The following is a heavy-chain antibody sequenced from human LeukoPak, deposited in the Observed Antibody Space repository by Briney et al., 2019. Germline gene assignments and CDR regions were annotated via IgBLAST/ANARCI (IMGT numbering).Heavy chain of an antibody. CDR2: INRNRADT. Sequence: ASVKVSCKASGYTFTDYYVHWVRQAPGQGLEWMGWINRNRADTSYAQKFRGRVIMTRDTSINTAYVVLSGLKSDDTAVYYCARPLTGTSWYYFDYWGQGTLVTVSS. D-gene: IGHD1-7*01. J-gene: IGHJ4*02. CDR1: GYTFTDYY. CDR3: ARPLTGTSWYYFDY. V-gene: IGHV1-2*02.